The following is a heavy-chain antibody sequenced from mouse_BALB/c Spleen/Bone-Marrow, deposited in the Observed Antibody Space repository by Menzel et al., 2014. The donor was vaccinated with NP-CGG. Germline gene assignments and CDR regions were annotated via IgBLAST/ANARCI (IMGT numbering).Heavy chain of an antibody. J-gene: IGHJ4*01. CDR3: ARYGNCCYAMDY. V-gene: IGHV14-3*02. CDR1: GFNIKDTY. D-gene: IGHD2-1*01. Sequence: VQLQQSGAELVKPGASVKLSCTASGFNIKDTYMHWVKQRPEQGLEWIGRIDPANGNTKYDPKFQGKATITADTSSNTAYLQLSSLTSGDTAVDYCARYGNCCYAMDYWGQGTSVTVSS. CDR2: IDPANGNT.